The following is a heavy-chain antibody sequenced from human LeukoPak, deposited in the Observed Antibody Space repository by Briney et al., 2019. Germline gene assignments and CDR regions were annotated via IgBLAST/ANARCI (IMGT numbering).Heavy chain of an antibody. CDR2: IFYSGST. Sequence: SETLSLTRTVSGDSIGSSNYYWAWVRQPPGKGLEWLGSIFYSGSTYYNPSLKSRVTISVDTSKNQFSLNLHSVTAADTATYYCARRGITYSSSFFAYWGQGTLVTVSS. D-gene: IGHD6-13*01. CDR3: ARRGITYSSSFFAY. V-gene: IGHV4-39*01. CDR1: GDSIGSSNYY. J-gene: IGHJ4*02.